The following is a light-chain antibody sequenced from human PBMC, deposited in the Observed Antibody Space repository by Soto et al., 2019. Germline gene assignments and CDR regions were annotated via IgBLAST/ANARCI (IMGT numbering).Light chain of an antibody. CDR1: QTVSNNY. V-gene: IGKV3-20*01. Sequence: EIVLTQSPDTLSLSPGERATVSYRASQTVSNNYLAWYQQKPGQAPRLLLYGASTRPTGIPDRFSGSGSGTDFTLTISRLEPEDFAVYYCHHYGSSPPYTFGQGTKLDIK. CDR3: HHYGSSPPYT. CDR2: GAS. J-gene: IGKJ2*01.